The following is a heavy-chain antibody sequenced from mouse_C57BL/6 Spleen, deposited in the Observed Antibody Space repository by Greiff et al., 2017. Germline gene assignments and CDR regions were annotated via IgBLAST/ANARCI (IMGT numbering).Heavy chain of an antibody. V-gene: IGHV1-80*01. J-gene: IGHJ2*01. CDR2: IYPGDGDT. CDR1: GYAFSSYW. CDR3: ASEGGGSFYFDY. Sequence: VQLQQSGAELVKPGASVKISCKASGYAFSSYWMNWVKQRPGKGLEWIGQIYPGDGDTNYNGKFKGKATLTADKSSSTAYMQLSSLTSEDSAVYFCASEGGGSFYFDYWGQGTTLTVSS.